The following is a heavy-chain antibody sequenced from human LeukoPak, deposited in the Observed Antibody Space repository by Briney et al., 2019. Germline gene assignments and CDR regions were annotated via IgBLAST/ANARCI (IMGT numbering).Heavy chain of an antibody. CDR1: GGSISGDDYS. V-gene: IGHV4-30-2*01. CDR2: FYHSGGT. J-gene: IGHJ4*02. Sequence: PSETLSLTCAVSGGSISGDDYSWSWIRQPPGRGLEWIGYFYHSGGTNYNPSLKSRVTISVDTSKNQFSLKLTSVTAADTAVYYCARGGPDYGGNSGNDYWGQGTLVTVSS. CDR3: ARGGPDYGGNSGNDY. D-gene: IGHD4-23*01.